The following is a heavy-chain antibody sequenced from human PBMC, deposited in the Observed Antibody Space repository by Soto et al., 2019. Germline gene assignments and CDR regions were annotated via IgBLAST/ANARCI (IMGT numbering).Heavy chain of an antibody. D-gene: IGHD2-15*01. J-gene: IGHJ4*02. Sequence: PGGSLRLSCAASGFTFSSYGMHWVRQAPGKGLEWVAVIWYDGSNKYYADSVKGRFTISRDNSKNTLYLQMNSLRAEDTAVYYCARDKGRWSLDYWGQGTLVTVPS. CDR1: GFTFSSYG. CDR3: ARDKGRWSLDY. V-gene: IGHV3-33*01. CDR2: IWYDGSNK.